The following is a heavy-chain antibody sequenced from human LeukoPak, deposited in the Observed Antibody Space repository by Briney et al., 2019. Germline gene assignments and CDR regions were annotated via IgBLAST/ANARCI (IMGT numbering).Heavy chain of an antibody. CDR1: GFTFSSYG. Sequence: PGRSLSLSCAASGFTFSSYGMHWVRQAPGKGLEWVAVIWYDGSNKYYADSVKGRFTISRDNSKNTLYLQMNSLRAEDTAVYYCARDLVGYGQQLPQYWGQGTLVIVSS. V-gene: IGHV3-33*01. CDR2: IWYDGSNK. CDR3: ARDLVGYGQQLPQY. J-gene: IGHJ4*02. D-gene: IGHD6-13*01.